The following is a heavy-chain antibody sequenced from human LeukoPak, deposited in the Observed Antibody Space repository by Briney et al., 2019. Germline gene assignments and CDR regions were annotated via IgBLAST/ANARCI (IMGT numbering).Heavy chain of an antibody. CDR1: GFTFSNAW. Sequence: GGSLRLSCAASGFTFSNAWMSWVRQAPGKGLEWVGRIKSKTDGGTTDYAAPVKGRFTISRDDSKNTLYLQMNSLKTEDTAVYYCTTAVDILTGLDFDYWGQGTLVTVS. J-gene: IGHJ4*02. D-gene: IGHD3-9*01. CDR3: TTAVDILTGLDFDY. V-gene: IGHV3-15*01. CDR2: IKSKTDGGTT.